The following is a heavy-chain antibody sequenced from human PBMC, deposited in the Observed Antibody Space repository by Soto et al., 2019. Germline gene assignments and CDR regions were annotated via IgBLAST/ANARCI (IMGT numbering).Heavy chain of an antibody. CDR2: TYYTADS. CDR3: AGSENRGVSFDY. V-gene: IGHV4-59*01. CDR1: GVSIRSYF. D-gene: IGHD3-10*01. Sequence: SETLSLTCTVSGVSIRSYFWSWVRQPPGRGLEWIGYTYYTADSKYNPSLESRATISADPSKKQFSLRLSPVTAADTALYFCAGSENRGVSFDYWGQGALVTVSS. J-gene: IGHJ4*02.